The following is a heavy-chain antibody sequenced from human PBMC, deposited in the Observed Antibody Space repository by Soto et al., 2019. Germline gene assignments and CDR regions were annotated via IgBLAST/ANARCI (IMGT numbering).Heavy chain of an antibody. D-gene: IGHD2-21*01. CDR3: VDMMIARGAFDF. V-gene: IGHV3-64D*06. CDR2: ISPQGGST. Sequence: GGSLRLSCSASGFAFSSYAMHWVRQTPGKGLEYVSAISPQGGSTYYADSVKGRFTISRDDSKNTVYLQMSSLRPDDTAVYYCVDMMIARGAFDFWGQGTLVTVSS. CDR1: GFAFSSYA. J-gene: IGHJ4*02.